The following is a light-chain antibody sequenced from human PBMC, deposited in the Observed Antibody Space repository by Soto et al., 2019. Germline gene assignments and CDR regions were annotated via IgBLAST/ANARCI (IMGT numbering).Light chain of an antibody. CDR2: EVS. Sequence: QPALTQPASVSGSPGQSITISCTGTSSDVGGYNYVSWYQQHPGKAPKLMIYEVSNRPSGVSNRFSGSKSGNTASLTISGLQAEDEADYYCSSYTSSSTLVFGGGTKVTVL. CDR3: SSYTSSSTLV. CDR1: SSDVGGYNY. J-gene: IGLJ3*02. V-gene: IGLV2-14*01.